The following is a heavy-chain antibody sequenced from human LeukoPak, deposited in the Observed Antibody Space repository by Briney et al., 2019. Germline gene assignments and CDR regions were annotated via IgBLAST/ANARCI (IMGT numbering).Heavy chain of an antibody. Sequence: SVKVSCKASGGTFSSYAMSWVRQAPGQGLEWMGRIIPILGIANYAQKFQGRVTITADKSTSTAYMELSSLRSEDTAVYYCARWYSYGYYFDYWGQGTLVTVSS. J-gene: IGHJ4*02. CDR3: ARWYSYGYYFDY. CDR1: GGTFSSYA. CDR2: IIPILGIA. D-gene: IGHD5-18*01. V-gene: IGHV1-69*04.